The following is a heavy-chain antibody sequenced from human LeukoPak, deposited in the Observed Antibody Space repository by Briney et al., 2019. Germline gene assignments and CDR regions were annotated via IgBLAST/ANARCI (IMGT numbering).Heavy chain of an antibody. CDR1: GGTFSSYA. D-gene: IGHD5-12*01. V-gene: IGHV1-69*13. CDR2: IIPIFGTA. Sequence: SVKVSCKTSGGTFSSYAISWVRQAPGQGLEWMGGIIPIFGTANYAQKFQGRVTITADESTSTAYMELSSLRSEDTAVYYCARDGYSGYDPFDYWGQGTLVTVSS. CDR3: ARDGYSGYDPFDY. J-gene: IGHJ4*02.